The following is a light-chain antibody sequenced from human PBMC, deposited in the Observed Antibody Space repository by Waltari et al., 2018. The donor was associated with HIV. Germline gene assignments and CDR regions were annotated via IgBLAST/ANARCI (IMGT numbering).Light chain of an antibody. CDR2: SNS. Sequence: QSVLTQTPSVSGTPRQRVSISCSTSRANTGDNHVPCYQQFPGMAPKLVVWSNSHRPSGVSARFSGSKSGTSASLAISGLQSEDEADYYCASWDDSLNGWVFGGGTTLTVL. J-gene: IGLJ3*02. CDR1: RANTGDNH. CDR3: ASWDDSLNGWV. V-gene: IGLV1-44*01.